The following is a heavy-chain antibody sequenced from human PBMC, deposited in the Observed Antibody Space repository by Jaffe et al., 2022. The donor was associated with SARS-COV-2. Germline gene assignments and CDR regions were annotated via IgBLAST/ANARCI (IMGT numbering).Heavy chain of an antibody. CDR1: GFTFSNYS. V-gene: IGHV3-21*01. CDR2: ISSSSTYI. CDR3: ARDGTPRHFDF. Sequence: EVQLVESGGGLVKPGGSLRLSCAASGFTFSNYSMNWVRQAPGKGLEWVSSISSSSTYIYYADSVKGRFTISRDNAKNSLYLQVNNLRAEDTAVYYCARDGTPRHFDFWGQGTLVTVSS. D-gene: IGHD1-7*01. J-gene: IGHJ4*02.